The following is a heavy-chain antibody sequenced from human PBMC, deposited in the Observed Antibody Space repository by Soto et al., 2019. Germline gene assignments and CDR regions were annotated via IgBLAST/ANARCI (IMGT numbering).Heavy chain of an antibody. Sequence: QVQLVQSGAEVKKPGSSVKVSCKASGGTFSSYAIIWVRQAPGQGLEWMGGIIPIFGTANYAQKFQGRVTITADESTSTAYMELSSLRSEDTAVYYCARDLYYDSSGYYFHRSTYNWFDPWGQGTLVTVSS. CDR1: GGTFSSYA. J-gene: IGHJ5*02. CDR3: ARDLYYDSSGYYFHRSTYNWFDP. V-gene: IGHV1-69*01. D-gene: IGHD3-22*01. CDR2: IIPIFGTA.